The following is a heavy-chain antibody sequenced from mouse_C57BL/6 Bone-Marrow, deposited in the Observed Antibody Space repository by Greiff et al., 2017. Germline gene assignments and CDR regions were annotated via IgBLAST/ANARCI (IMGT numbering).Heavy chain of an antibody. CDR1: GYTFTSYW. CDR3: ARWYSNYVDY. D-gene: IGHD2-5*01. J-gene: IGHJ2*01. Sequence: QVHVKQPGAELVKPGASVKMSCKASGYTFTSYWITWVKQRPGQGLEWIGDIYPGSGSTNYNEKFKSKATLTVDTSSSTAYMQLSSLTSEDSAVYYCARWYSNYVDYWGQGTTLTVSS. CDR2: IYPGSGST. V-gene: IGHV1-55*01.